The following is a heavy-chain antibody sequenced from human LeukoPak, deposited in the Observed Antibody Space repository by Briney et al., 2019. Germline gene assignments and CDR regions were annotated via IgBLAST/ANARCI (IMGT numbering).Heavy chain of an antibody. D-gene: IGHD3-10*01. J-gene: IGHJ3*02. CDR1: GFTFSSYS. Sequence: PGGSLRLSCAASGFTFSSYSMNWVRQAPGKGLEWVSSISSSSSYIYYADSVKGRFTISRDNSKNTLYLQMNSLRAEDTAVYYCARTPTYYYPTRGAFDIWGQGTMVTVSS. CDR3: ARTPTYYYPTRGAFDI. V-gene: IGHV3-21*04. CDR2: ISSSSSYI.